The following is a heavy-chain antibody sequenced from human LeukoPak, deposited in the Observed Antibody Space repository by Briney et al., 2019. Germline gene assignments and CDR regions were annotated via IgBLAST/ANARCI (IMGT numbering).Heavy chain of an antibody. V-gene: IGHV1-18*01. D-gene: IGHD1-26*01. CDR2: ISAYNGNT. Sequence: GASVKVSCKASGSTFTSYGISWVRQAPGQGLEWMGWISAYNGNTNNAQKLHGRVTMTTDTSTSTAYMELRTLTSADTATYFCARVGATYGDPLEYDYWGQGTLVTVSS. CDR3: ARVGATYGDPLEYDY. CDR1: GSTFTSYG. J-gene: IGHJ4*02.